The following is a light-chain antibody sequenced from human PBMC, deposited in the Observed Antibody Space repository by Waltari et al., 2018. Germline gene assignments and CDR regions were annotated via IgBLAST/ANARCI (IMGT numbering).Light chain of an antibody. J-gene: IGLJ2*01. Sequence: QSVLTQPPSTSGTPGQTVTISCSGRTSNIGTNTLTGYQLLPGTAPKTVIFANYHRPSGVPDRFSASKSGTSASLVISGLQSEDEADYFCATWDDNLSGRVFGGGTKVTVL. CDR1: TSNIGTNT. V-gene: IGLV1-44*01. CDR2: ANY. CDR3: ATWDDNLSGRV.